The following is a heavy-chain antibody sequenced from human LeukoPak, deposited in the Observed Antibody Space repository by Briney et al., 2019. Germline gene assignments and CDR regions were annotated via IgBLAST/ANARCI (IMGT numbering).Heavy chain of an antibody. J-gene: IGHJ4*02. Sequence: GGSLRLSCAASGVTVSTTHMSWVRQAPGKGLEWVSVIYSDGRPYYADSVKGRFTISRDISKNTLFLQMNSLRPEDTAVYYCASGITGILRTGAYWGQGTLVTVSS. D-gene: IGHD1-20*01. V-gene: IGHV3-66*02. CDR2: IYSDGRP. CDR1: GVTVSTTH. CDR3: ASGITGILRTGAY.